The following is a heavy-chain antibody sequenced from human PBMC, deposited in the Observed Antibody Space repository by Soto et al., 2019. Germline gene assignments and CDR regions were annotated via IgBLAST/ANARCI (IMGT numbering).Heavy chain of an antibody. J-gene: IGHJ4*02. CDR3: ARDQRDEYSWGAKCVFDS. CDR1: GGSFSGYY. D-gene: IGHD3-16*01. V-gene: IGHV4-34*01. Sequence: SETLSLTCAVYGGSFSGYYWSWIRQAPGKGLEWIGEINHSGRTNYNPSLKSRISTSAETSKNHFSLRLSSVTAADTAVYYCARDQRDEYSWGAKCVFDSWGQGSLVTVSS. CDR2: INHSGRT.